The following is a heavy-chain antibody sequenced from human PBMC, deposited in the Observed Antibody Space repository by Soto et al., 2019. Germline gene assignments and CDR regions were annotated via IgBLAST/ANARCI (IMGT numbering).Heavy chain of an antibody. J-gene: IGHJ6*03. CDR1: GFTFSSYG. CDR2: ISYDGSNK. CDR3: AKAYCGGDCYSDNYYYYMDV. Sequence: GESLKISCAASGFTFSSYGMHWVRQAPGKGLEWVAVISYDGSNKYYADSVKGRFTISRDNSKNTLYLQMNSLRAEDTAVYYCAKAYCGGDCYSDNYYYYMDVWGKGTTVTVSS. V-gene: IGHV3-30*18. D-gene: IGHD2-21*02.